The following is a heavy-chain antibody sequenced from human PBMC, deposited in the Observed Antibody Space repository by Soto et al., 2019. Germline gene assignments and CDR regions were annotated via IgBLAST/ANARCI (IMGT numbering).Heavy chain of an antibody. CDR2: VNPETGST. D-gene: IGHD3-9*01. Sequence: SVKGSCKASGYTFTSYDIHWVRQAPEQGLEWMGWVNPETGSTSYAQKLQGRFIMTRDTSISTAYMELSSLTSEDTAVYYCARGALTPKTDNWAQGTLVTVSS. CDR3: ARGALTPKTDN. CDR1: GYTFTSYD. V-gene: IGHV1-8*01. J-gene: IGHJ4*02.